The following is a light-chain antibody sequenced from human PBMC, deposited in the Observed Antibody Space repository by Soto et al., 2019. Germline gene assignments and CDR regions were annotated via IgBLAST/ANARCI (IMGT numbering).Light chain of an antibody. CDR3: QSYDSSLSVV. V-gene: IGLV1-40*01. Sequence: QSVLTQPPSVSGAPGQRITISCTGSSSNIGAGYDVHWYQQPPGTAPKLLIYGNNNRPSGVPDRFSGSKSGTSASLAITGLQAEDEADYYRQSYDSSLSVVFGGGTKLTVL. CDR2: GNN. J-gene: IGLJ2*01. CDR1: SSNIGAGYD.